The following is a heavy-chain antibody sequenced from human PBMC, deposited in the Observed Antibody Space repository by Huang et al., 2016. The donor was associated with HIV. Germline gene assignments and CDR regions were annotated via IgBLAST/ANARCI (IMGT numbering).Heavy chain of an antibody. CDR2: IRKDGSEK. J-gene: IGHJ6*02. CDR3: ATKADAMDV. D-gene: IGHD2-8*01. V-gene: IGHV3-7*01. Sequence: LVESGGGLVRPGGSLRLSCAGSTVTFSAYRMTWVRQSPGQGLEWGASIRKDGSEKHYGDSVEGRFNIYRDNGKKLLFLEMRSLGVDDTAVYFCATKADAMDVWGQGTTVIVSS. CDR1: TVTFSAYR.